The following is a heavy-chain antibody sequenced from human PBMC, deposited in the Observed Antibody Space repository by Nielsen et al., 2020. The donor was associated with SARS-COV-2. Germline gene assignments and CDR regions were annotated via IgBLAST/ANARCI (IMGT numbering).Heavy chain of an antibody. CDR1: GFPFSYSD. CDR2: ISWNSGSI. V-gene: IGHV3-9*01. Sequence: SLRLSCAASGFPFSYSDMHWVRQAPGKGLEWVSGISWNSGSIGYADSVKGRFTISRDNAKNSLYLQMNSLRAEDTALYYCASRLGWGQGTLVTVSS. D-gene: IGHD3-16*01. CDR3: ASRLG. J-gene: IGHJ4*02.